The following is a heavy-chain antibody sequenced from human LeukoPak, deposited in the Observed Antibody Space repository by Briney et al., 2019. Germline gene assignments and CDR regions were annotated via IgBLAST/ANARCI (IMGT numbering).Heavy chain of an antibody. CDR1: GYTFTSYD. J-gene: IGHJ4*02. V-gene: IGHV1-8*01. D-gene: IGHD2-8*01. Sequence: ASVKVSCKASGYTFTSYDINWVRQATGQGLEWMGWMNPNSGNTGYAQKFQGRVTMTRNTSMSTAYMELGSLRSEDTAVYYCARTYCTNGVCLDYWGQGTLVTVPS. CDR3: ARTYCTNGVCLDY. CDR2: MNPNSGNT.